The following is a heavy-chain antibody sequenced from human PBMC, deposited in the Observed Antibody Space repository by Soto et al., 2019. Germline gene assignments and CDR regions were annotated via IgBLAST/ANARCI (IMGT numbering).Heavy chain of an antibody. CDR2: ITTYNGNT. CDR3: ARALTGYGMDV. J-gene: IGHJ6*02. CDR1: RYIFTNYG. V-gene: IGHV1-18*01. Sequence: QVQLVQSGVEVREPGASVKVSCKAVRYIFTNYGVSWVRQAPGQGLEWMGWITTYNGNTEYAQKCQGRVTMTTDAPTSTAYMELGSLRSDDTAIYYCARALTGYGMDVWGQGTTVTVSS.